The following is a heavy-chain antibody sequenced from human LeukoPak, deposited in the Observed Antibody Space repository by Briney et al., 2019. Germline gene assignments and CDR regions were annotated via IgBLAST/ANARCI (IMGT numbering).Heavy chain of an antibody. Sequence: SETLSLTCTVSGGSISPYYWSWIRQPPGKGLEWIGYIYHSGSTYYNPSLKSRVTISVDRSKNQFSLKLSSVTAADTAVYYCARLLLWFGESWYFDLWGRGTLVTVSS. J-gene: IGHJ2*01. V-gene: IGHV4-4*09. CDR2: IYHSGST. D-gene: IGHD3-10*01. CDR1: GGSISPYY. CDR3: ARLLLWFGESWYFDL.